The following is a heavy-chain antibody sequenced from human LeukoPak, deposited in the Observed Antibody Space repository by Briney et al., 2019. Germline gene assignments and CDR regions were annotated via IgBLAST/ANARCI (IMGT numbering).Heavy chain of an antibody. Sequence: GGSLRLSCTASGFTFSSYAMTWVRQAPGKGLKWVSTITTGDGNTYYADSVKGRFTVSRDDSKNTLYLQMNSLRAEDTAVYYCAKDGGLWVSAHWGDSWGRGTLVTVSS. D-gene: IGHD7-27*01. V-gene: IGHV3-23*01. J-gene: IGHJ4*02. CDR1: GFTFSSYA. CDR3: AKDGGLWVSAHWGDS. CDR2: ITTGDGNT.